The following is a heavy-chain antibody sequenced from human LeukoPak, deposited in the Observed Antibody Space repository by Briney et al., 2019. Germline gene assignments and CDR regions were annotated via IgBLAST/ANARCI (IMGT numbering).Heavy chain of an antibody. CDR3: ARHRGIAA. J-gene: IGHJ3*01. V-gene: IGHV3-7*03. CDR1: GFTFSGCW. D-gene: IGHD6-13*01. CDR2: TNEDGSEK. Sequence: GGSLRLSCEASGFTFSGCWMNWVRQAPGKGLEWVANTNEDGSEKHYVDSVKGRFTISRDNAKNSLFLEMNSLRVEDTAVYYCARHRGIAAWGQGTMVTVSS.